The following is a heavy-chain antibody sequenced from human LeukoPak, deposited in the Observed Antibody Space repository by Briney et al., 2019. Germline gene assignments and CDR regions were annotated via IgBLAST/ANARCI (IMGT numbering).Heavy chain of an antibody. CDR3: ARRARTVAGATDI. Sequence: PGGSLRLSCAASGFTFSSYSMNWVRQAPGKGLEWVSAISGSGGSTYYADSVKDRFTISRDNSKNTLYLQMNSLRAEDTAVYYCARRARTVAGATDIWGQGTMVTVSS. V-gene: IGHV3-23*01. J-gene: IGHJ3*02. CDR2: ISGSGGST. CDR1: GFTFSSYS. D-gene: IGHD6-19*01.